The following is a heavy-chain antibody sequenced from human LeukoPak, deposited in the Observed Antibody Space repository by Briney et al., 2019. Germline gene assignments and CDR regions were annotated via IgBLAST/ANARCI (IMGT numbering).Heavy chain of an antibody. V-gene: IGHV3-53*01. CDR2: IHAGGTT. CDR3: AREVRGDYFDF. D-gene: IGHD3-16*01. J-gene: IGHJ4*02. CDR1: GFTFSSYG. Sequence: GGSLRLSCAASGFTFSSYGMHWVRQAPGKGLEWVSVIHAGGTTFYADSVKGRFTISRDNSKNTLYLQMDSLRADDTAVYYCAREVRGDYFDFWGQGTLVTVSS.